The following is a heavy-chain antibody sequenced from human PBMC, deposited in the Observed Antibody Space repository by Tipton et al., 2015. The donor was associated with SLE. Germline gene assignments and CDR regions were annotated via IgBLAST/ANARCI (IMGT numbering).Heavy chain of an antibody. J-gene: IGHJ4*02. Sequence: SLRLSCAASGFTFSSFAMGWVRQAPGKGLGWVSVIYSGGSTYYADSVKGRFTISKDNSKNTLYLQMNSLRAEDTAVYYCAKISYWGQGTLVTVSS. CDR3: AKISY. CDR2: IYSGGST. V-gene: IGHV3-23*03. CDR1: GFTFSSFA.